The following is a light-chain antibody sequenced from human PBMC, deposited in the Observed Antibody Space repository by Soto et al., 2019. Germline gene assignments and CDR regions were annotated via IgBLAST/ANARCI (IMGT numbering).Light chain of an antibody. V-gene: IGKV1-8*01. Sequence: AIRMTQSPSSLSASTGDRVTITCRASHRLNTYLAWYQQKPGTAPKLLIYGVSSLQTGVPSRFSGSGSGTDFTLIISSLQYEDFATYYCLQQNSYPLTFGGGTKVDIK. CDR3: LQQNSYPLT. CDR2: GVS. CDR1: HRLNTY. J-gene: IGKJ4*02.